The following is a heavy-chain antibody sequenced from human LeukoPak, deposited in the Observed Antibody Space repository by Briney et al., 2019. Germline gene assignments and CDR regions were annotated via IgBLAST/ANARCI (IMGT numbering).Heavy chain of an antibody. V-gene: IGHV1-18*01. CDR3: AREARDYYDSSGYYPTFDY. CDR2: ISAYNGNT. D-gene: IGHD3-22*01. J-gene: IGHJ4*02. CDR1: GYTFTSYG. Sequence: GASVKVSCKASGYTFTSYGISWVRQAPGQGLEWMGWISAYNGNTNYAQKLQGRVTMTTDTSTSTAYMELSSLRSEDTAVYYCAREARDYYDSSGYYPTFDYWGQGTLVTVSS.